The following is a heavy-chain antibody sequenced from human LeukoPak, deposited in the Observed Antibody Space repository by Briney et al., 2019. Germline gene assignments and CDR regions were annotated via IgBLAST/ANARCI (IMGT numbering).Heavy chain of an antibody. CDR1: GFTFSSYG. D-gene: IGHD1-26*01. CDR2: IRYDGSNK. CDR3: AKGGAYSTFEF. V-gene: IGHV3-30*02. J-gene: IGHJ4*02. Sequence: GGSLRLSCAASGFTFSSYGMHWVRQGPGKGLQWVAFIRYDGSNKNYADSVKGRFTISRDNSKNTLYMQLNSLRVEDTAVYYCAKGGAYSTFEFWGQGTLVTVSS.